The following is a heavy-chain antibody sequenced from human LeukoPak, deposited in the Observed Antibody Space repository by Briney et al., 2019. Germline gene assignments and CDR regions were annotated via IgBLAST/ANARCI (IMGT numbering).Heavy chain of an antibody. CDR1: GGSISSSNW. CDR2: IYHSGST. V-gene: IGHV4-4*02. CDR3: ARQKTSSGWSGVDY. J-gene: IGHJ4*02. Sequence: SETLSLTCAVSGGSISSSNWWSWVRQPPGKGLEWIREIYHSGSTNYNPSLKSRVTISVDKSKNQFSLKLSSVTAADTAVYYCARQKTSSGWSGVDYWGQGTLVTVSS. D-gene: IGHD6-19*01.